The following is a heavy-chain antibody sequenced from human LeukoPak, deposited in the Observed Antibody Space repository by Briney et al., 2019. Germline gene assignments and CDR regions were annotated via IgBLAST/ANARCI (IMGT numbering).Heavy chain of an antibody. CDR3: AREAGIAAAGTFGTFDY. V-gene: IGHV4-59*01. Sequence: SETLSLTCTVSGGSINSYYWSWIRQPPGKGLEWIGYIYYIGSTNYNPSLKSRVTISVDTSKNQFSLKLSSVTAADTAVYYCAREAGIAAAGTFGTFDYWGQGTLVTVSS. J-gene: IGHJ4*02. CDR1: GGSINSYY. D-gene: IGHD6-13*01. CDR2: IYYIGST.